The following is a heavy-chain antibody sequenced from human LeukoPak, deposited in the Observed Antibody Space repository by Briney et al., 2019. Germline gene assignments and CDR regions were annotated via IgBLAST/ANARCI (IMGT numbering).Heavy chain of an antibody. J-gene: IGHJ5*02. CDR2: IYHSGST. Sequence: PSGTLSLTCAVSGGSISSSNWWSWVRQPPGKGLEWIGEIYHSGSTNYNPSLKSRVTISVDKSKNQFSLKLSSVTAADTAVYYCAGDQGYCSSTSCYGWFDPWGQGTLVTVSS. CDR3: AGDQGYCSSTSCYGWFDP. CDR1: GGSISSSNW. V-gene: IGHV4-4*02. D-gene: IGHD2-2*01.